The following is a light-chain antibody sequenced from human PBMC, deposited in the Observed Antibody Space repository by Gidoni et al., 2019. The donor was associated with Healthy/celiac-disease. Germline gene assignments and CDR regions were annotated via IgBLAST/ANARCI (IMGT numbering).Light chain of an antibody. CDR2: DAS. Sequence: ELVLPPSPATLSLSPWERATLSCRASQSVSSYLGWYQQKPGQAPRLLIDDASNRATGIPARFSGSGAGTDFTLTISSLESEDFAVYYCQQRSNWLTFGGXTKVEIK. CDR1: QSVSSY. V-gene: IGKV3-11*01. CDR3: QQRSNWLT. J-gene: IGKJ4*01.